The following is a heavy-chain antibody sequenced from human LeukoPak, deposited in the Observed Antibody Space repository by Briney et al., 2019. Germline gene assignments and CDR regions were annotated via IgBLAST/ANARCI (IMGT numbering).Heavy chain of an antibody. CDR2: ISYDGSNK. J-gene: IGHJ5*02. CDR1: GFTFSSYG. Sequence: GGSLRLSCAASGFTFSSYGMHWVRQAPGKGLEWVAVISYDGSNKYYADSVKGRFTISRDNSKNTLYLQMNSLRAEDTAVYYCAKGESCPEPWGQGTLVTVSS. D-gene: IGHD2-15*01. CDR3: AKGESCPEP. V-gene: IGHV3-30*18.